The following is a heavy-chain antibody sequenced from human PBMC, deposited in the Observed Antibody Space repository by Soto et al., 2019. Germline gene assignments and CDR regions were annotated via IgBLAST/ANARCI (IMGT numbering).Heavy chain of an antibody. CDR1: GGSVSSGDYY. D-gene: IGHD2-21*02. J-gene: IGHJ4*02. CDR3: AREAGYGDLY. Sequence: QVQLQESGPGLVKPSQTLSLTCTVSGGSVSSGDYYWSLIRQHPGKGVEWLGYIYYSGNNYYNPFLESRVNISVDTSKNQVVLKLSSVTAADPAVYYCAREAGYGDLYWGQGTLVPVSS. V-gene: IGHV4-31*03. CDR2: IYYSGNN.